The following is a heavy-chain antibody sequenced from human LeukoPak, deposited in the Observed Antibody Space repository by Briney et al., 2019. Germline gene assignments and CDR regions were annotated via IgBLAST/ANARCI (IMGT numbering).Heavy chain of an antibody. J-gene: IGHJ4*02. CDR3: AKYKGGDYIESGKRYYLDD. Sequence: ASAKVSCKASGYMFTSYVINWVRQATGQGLEWMGWMNADSGKKGQAQKFQGRITMTRNTSISTAYMELSSLGPEDTTVYYCAKYKGGDYIESGKRYYLDDWGQGTPVTVSS. CDR1: GYMFTSYV. D-gene: IGHD3-10*01. CDR2: MNADSGKK. V-gene: IGHV1-8*01.